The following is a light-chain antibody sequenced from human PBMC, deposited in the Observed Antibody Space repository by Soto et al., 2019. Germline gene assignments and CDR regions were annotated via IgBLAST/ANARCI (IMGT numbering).Light chain of an antibody. CDR1: QSVSSSY. CDR2: GAS. J-gene: IGKJ1*01. V-gene: IGKV3-20*01. Sequence: EIVLTHSPGTLSLSPGERATLSCRASQSVSSSYLAWYQQKPGRAPRLLIYGASSRATGIPDRFSGSGSGTDFTLTISRLEPEDFAVYYCQQYGSSPRTFGQGTKVDIK. CDR3: QQYGSSPRT.